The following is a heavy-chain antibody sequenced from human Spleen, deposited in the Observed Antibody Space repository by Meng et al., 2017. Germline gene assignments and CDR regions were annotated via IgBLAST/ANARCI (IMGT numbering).Heavy chain of an antibody. CDR2: INHSGST. CDR1: GGSFSGYY. D-gene: IGHD2-21*01. J-gene: IGHJ4*02. V-gene: IGHV4-34*01. Sequence: QGKLQQWGAGLLKPSETLPLTCAVYGGSFSGYYWSWIRQPPGKGLEWIGEINHSGSTNYNPSLKSRVTISVDTSKNQFSLKLSSVTAADTAVYYCAREGRSHQVGVSVYWGQGNLVTVSS. CDR3: AREGRSHQVGVSVY.